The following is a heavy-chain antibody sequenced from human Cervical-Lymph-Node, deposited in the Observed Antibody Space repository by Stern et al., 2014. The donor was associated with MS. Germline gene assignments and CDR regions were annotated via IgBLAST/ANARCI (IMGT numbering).Heavy chain of an antibody. CDR3: AGSGTYYPDY. CDR2: VHYSGTT. V-gene: IGHV4-59*08. D-gene: IGHD3-3*01. J-gene: IGHJ4*02. CDR1: GGSISSYY. Sequence: QLQLQESGPGLVKPSETLSLTCSVSGGSISSYYWNWIRQPPGKGLEWIANVHYSGTTKYNPSLKSRVTILLDTSMNQISLKMTSVTAADTAVYYCAGSGTYYPDYWGQGILVTVSS.